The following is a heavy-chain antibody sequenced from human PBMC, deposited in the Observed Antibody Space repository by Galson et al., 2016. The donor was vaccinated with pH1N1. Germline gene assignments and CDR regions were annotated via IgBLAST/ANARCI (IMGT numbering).Heavy chain of an antibody. CDR3: ARQYDFGDYRGNAFDI. CDR2: VNPGGSTI. J-gene: IGHJ3*02. D-gene: IGHD4-17*01. V-gene: IGHV5-51*03. Sequence: QSGAEVKKPGESLKVSCKASGYIFTSQWIAWVRQVPGKGLAWVGVVNPGGSTIRYSPSFQGQVTISSDKSISTAYLQWISLRASDTAMYYCARQYDFGDYRGNAFDIWGQGAVVIVSS. CDR1: GYIFTSQW.